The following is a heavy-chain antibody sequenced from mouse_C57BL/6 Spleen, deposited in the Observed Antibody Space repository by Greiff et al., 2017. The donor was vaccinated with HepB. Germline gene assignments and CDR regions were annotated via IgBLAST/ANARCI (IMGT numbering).Heavy chain of an antibody. J-gene: IGHJ4*01. CDR3: ANLLLLDYAMDY. Sequence: VQRVESGPELVKPGASVKISCKASGYAFSSSWMNWVKQRPGKGLEWIGRIYPGDGDTNYNGKFKGKATLTADKSSSTAYMQLSSLTSEDSAVYFCANLLLLDYAMDYWGQGTSVTVSS. V-gene: IGHV1-82*01. CDR1: GYAFSSSW. D-gene: IGHD1-1*01. CDR2: IYPGDGDT.